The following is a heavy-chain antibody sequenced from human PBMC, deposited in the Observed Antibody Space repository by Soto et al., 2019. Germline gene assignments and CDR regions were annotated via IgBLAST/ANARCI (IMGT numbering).Heavy chain of an antibody. J-gene: IGHJ6*02. D-gene: IGHD3-22*01. V-gene: IGHV3-13*01. CDR3: ARGSYYYDSSGYHTDGMDV. CDR2: IGTAGDT. Sequence: SGGSLRLSCAASGFTFTTNAMSWVRQATGKGLEWVSAIGTAGDTYYPGSVKGRFTISRENAKNSLYLQMNSLRAGDTAVYYCARGSYYYDSSGYHTDGMDVWGQGTTVTVSS. CDR1: GFTFTTNA.